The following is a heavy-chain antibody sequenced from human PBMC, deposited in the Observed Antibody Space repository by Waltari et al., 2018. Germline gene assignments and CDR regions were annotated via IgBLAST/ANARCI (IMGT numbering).Heavy chain of an antibody. V-gene: IGHV2-70*04. J-gene: IGHJ4*02. Sequence: QVTLKESGPALVKPTQTLTLTCTFSGFSLSTSGMRVSWIRQPPGKALEWLARIDWDDDKLYSTSLKTRLTISKDTSKNQVVLTMTNMDPVDTATYYCARGSLYDSSGYYPVDYWGQGTLVTVSS. CDR2: IDWDDDK. CDR3: ARGSLYDSSGYYPVDY. D-gene: IGHD3-22*01. CDR1: GFSLSTSGMR.